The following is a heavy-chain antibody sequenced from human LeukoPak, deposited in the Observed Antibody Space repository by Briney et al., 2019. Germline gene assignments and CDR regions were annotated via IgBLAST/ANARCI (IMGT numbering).Heavy chain of an antibody. J-gene: IGHJ4*02. CDR1: GGSISSYY. V-gene: IGHV4-59*01. D-gene: IGHD3-16*01. CDR3: ARDPRGTGSFDY. CDR2: IYYSGST. Sequence: SETLSLTCTVSGGSISSYYWSWIRQPPGKGLEWIGYIYYSGSTNYNPSLKSRVTISVDTSKNQFSLKLSSVTAADTAVYYCARDPRGTGSFDYWGQGTLVTVSS.